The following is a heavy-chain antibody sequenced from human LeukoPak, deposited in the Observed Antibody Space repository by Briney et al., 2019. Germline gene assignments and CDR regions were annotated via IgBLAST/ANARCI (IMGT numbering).Heavy chain of an antibody. CDR2: FDPEDGET. J-gene: IGHJ5*02. D-gene: IGHD3-22*01. V-gene: IGHV1-24*01. CDR3: ARDPYDSSGYYNWFDP. CDR1: GYTLTELS. Sequence: ASVKVSCKVSGYTLTELSMHWVRQAPGKGLEWMGGFDPEDGETIYAQKFQGRVTMTEDTSTDTAYMELSSLRSDDTAVYYCARDPYDSSGYYNWFDPWGQGTLVTVSS.